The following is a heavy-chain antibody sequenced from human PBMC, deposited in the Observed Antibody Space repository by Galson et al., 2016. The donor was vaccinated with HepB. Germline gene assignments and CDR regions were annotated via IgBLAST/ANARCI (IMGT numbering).Heavy chain of an antibody. CDR1: GGSFSTYY. J-gene: IGHJ4*02. CDR3: ARGGALGMTTFTFYFDD. Sequence: SETLSLTCAVYGGSFSTYYWSWIRQPPGKGLEWIGDINHSGSIIYNPSLKSRVTISVDTSKKPVSLKLSSVTAADTAVYYCARGGALGMTTFTFYFDDWGQGTLVTVSS. V-gene: IGHV4-34*01. D-gene: IGHD5-24*01. CDR2: INHSGSI.